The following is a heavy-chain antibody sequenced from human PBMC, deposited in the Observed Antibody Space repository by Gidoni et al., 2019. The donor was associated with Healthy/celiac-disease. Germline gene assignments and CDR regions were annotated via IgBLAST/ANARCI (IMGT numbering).Heavy chain of an antibody. CDR2: MNPNSGNT. D-gene: IGHD3-22*01. V-gene: IGHV1-8*01. CDR1: GYTFTSYD. Sequence: QVQLVQSGAEVQKPGASVKVSCTSSGYTFTSYDINWVRQATGQGLEWMGWMNPNSGNTGYAQKFQGRVTMTRNTSISTAYMELSSLRSEDTAVYYCAREYYDSSGSYYGFDYWGQGTLVTVSS. CDR3: AREYYDSSGSYYGFDY. J-gene: IGHJ4*02.